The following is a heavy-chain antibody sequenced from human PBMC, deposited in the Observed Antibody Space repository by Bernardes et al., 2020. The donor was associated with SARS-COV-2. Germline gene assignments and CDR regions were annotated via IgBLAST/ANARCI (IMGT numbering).Heavy chain of an antibody. V-gene: IGHV3-23*01. CDR3: AKDRSRITIFGVVIDDAFDI. Sequence: GGSLRLSCAASGFTFSSYSMNWVRQAPGKGLEWVSSISGSGGSTYYADSVKGRFTISRDNSKNTLYLQMNSLRAEDTAVYYCAKDRSRITIFGVVIDDAFDIWGQGTMVTVSS. J-gene: IGHJ3*02. CDR2: ISGSGGST. D-gene: IGHD3-3*01. CDR1: GFTFSSYS.